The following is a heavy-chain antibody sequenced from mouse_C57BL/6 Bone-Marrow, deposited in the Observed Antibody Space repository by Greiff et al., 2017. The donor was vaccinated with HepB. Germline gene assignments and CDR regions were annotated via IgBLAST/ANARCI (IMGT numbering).Heavy chain of an antibody. CDR3: ARDPSPY. CDR2: ISYDGSN. CDR1: GYSITSGYY. J-gene: IGHJ2*01. V-gene: IGHV3-6*01. Sequence: EVKLEESGPGLVKPSQSLSLTCSVTGYSITSGYYWNWIRQFPGNKLEWMGYISYDGSNNYNPSLKNRISITRDTSKNQFFLKLNSVTTEDTATYYCARDPSPYWGQGTTLTVSS.